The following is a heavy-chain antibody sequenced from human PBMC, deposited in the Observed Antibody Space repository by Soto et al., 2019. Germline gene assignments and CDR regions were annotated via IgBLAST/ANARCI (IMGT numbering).Heavy chain of an antibody. CDR1: GYTFTGYY. CDR3: ARDVGYCSGGSCYRYYYGMDV. Sequence: ASVKVSCKASGYTFTGYYMHWVRQAPGQGLEWMGWINPNSGGTNYAQKFQGRVTMTRDTSISTAYMELSRLRSDGTAVYYCARDVGYCSGGSCYRYYYGMDVWGQGTTVTVSS. V-gene: IGHV1-2*02. D-gene: IGHD2-15*01. CDR2: INPNSGGT. J-gene: IGHJ6*02.